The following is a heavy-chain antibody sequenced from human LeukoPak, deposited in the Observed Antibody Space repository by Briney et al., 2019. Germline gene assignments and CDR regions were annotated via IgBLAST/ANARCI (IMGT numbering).Heavy chain of an antibody. CDR3: ATDRIVGALGAFDI. CDR1: GYTLTELS. D-gene: IGHD1-26*01. CDR2: FDPEDGET. J-gene: IGHJ3*02. Sequence: RASVTVSFKVSGYTLTELSMHWVRQARGKGLEWMGGFDPEDGETIYAQKFQGRVTMTEDTSTDTAYMELSSLRSEDTAVYYCATDRIVGALGAFDIWGQGTMVTVSS. V-gene: IGHV1-24*01.